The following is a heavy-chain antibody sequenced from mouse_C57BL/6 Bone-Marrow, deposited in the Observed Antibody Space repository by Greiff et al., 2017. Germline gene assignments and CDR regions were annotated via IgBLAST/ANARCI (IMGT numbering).Heavy chain of an antibody. D-gene: IGHD1-1*01. CDR2: INYDGSSP. Sequence: EVKLMESEGGLVQPGSSMKLSCTASGFTFSDYYMAWVRQVPEKGLEWVANINYDGSSPYYLDSLKSRFIISRDNAKNILYLQMSSLKSEDTATYYCAREGYYYGIDYWGQGTTLTVSA. CDR1: GFTFSDYY. CDR3: AREGYYYGIDY. V-gene: IGHV5-16*01. J-gene: IGHJ2*01.